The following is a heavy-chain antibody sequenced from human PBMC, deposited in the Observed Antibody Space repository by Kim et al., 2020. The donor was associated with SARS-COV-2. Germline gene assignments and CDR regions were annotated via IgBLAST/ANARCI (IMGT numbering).Heavy chain of an antibody. V-gene: IGHV1-3*01. Sequence: SSQTFQGRVTITRDASASTAYMERSSLRSEDTAVYYCAGVGGYSYEVFDYWGQGTLVTVSS. CDR3: AGVGGYSYEVFDY. J-gene: IGHJ4*02. D-gene: IGHD5-18*01.